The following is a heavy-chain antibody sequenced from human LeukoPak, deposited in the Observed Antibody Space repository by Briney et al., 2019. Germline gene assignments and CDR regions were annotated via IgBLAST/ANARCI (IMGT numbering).Heavy chain of an antibody. J-gene: IGHJ4*02. CDR3: ARDRRLGGYSYGYYFDY. Sequence: KSPETLSLTCTVSGGSISSHYWSWIRQPPGKGLEWIGYIYYSGSTNYNPSLKSRVTISVDTSKNQFSLKLSSVTAADTAVYYCARDRRLGGYSYGYYFDYWGQGTLVTVSS. CDR1: GGSISSHY. V-gene: IGHV4-59*11. CDR2: IYYSGST. D-gene: IGHD5-18*01.